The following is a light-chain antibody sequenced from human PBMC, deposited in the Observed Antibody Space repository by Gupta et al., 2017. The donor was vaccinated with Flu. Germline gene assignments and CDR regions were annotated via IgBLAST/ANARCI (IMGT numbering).Light chain of an antibody. CDR1: QSVSSY. CDR3: QQCRNYPPT. J-gene: IGKJ2*01. CDR2: DAS. Sequence: EIVLTQSPATLSLSPGERATLSCRASQSVSSYLAWYQQKPGQAPRILIYDASNRATGIPARFSGSGSGTEFTLTISSLEPEDFAVYYCQQCRNYPPTFGQGTRLEMK. V-gene: IGKV3-11*01.